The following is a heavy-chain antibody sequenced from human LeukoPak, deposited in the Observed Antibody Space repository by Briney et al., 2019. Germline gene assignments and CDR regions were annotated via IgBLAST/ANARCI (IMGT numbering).Heavy chain of an antibody. Sequence: GGSLRLSCAASGFTFSSYGMHWVRQAPGKGLECVAVIWYDGSNKYYADSVKGRFTISRDNSKNTLYLQMNSLRAEDTAVYYCAKTSSGWYDLDYWGQGNLVTVSS. CDR2: IWYDGSNK. D-gene: IGHD6-19*01. J-gene: IGHJ4*02. CDR1: GFTFSSYG. CDR3: AKTSSGWYDLDY. V-gene: IGHV3-33*06.